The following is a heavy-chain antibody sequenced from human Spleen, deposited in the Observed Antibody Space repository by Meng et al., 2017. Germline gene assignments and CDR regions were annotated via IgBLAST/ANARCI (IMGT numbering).Heavy chain of an antibody. V-gene: IGHV1-18*01. Sequence: QAQLVQSGGEGKKPGASVKVSCKASGYTFTNYGITWVRQAPVQGLEWMGWISAYNGDTNYAQTLQGRVTMTTDTSTSTAYMELRSLRADDTAVYYCARVEVGITSGDYWGQGTLVTVSS. D-gene: IGHD3-22*01. CDR1: GYTFTNYG. J-gene: IGHJ4*02. CDR3: ARVEVGITSGDY. CDR2: ISAYNGDT.